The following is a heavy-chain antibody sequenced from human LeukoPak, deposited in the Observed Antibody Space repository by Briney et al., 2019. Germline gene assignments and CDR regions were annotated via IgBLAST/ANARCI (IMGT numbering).Heavy chain of an antibody. CDR2: IYYSGST. V-gene: IGHV4-31*02. CDR1: GGSISSGGYY. CDR3: ARGAVPPETYGSGSYYSLYFDY. Sequence: SQTLSLTWTVSGGSISSGGYYWSWIRQHPGKGLEWIGYIYYSGSTYYNPSLKSRVTISVDTSKNQFSLKLSSVTAADTAVYYCARGAVPPETYGSGSYYSLYFDYWGQGTLVTVSS. D-gene: IGHD3-10*01. J-gene: IGHJ4*02.